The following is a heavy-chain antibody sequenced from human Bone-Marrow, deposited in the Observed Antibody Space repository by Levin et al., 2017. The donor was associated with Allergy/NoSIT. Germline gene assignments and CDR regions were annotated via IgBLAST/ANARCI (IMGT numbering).Heavy chain of an antibody. J-gene: IGHJ4*02. CDR1: GFTFGDYA. CDR3: ARLDSGGFDY. D-gene: IGHD1-26*01. CDR2: IYHSGDT. V-gene: IGHV4-59*01. Sequence: GSLRLSCRTSGFTFGDYAVSWIRQSPGKTLEWIGFIYHSGDTKYNPSLENRVTISVGASKQQFSLKLSSVTAADSARYYCARLDSGGFDYWGRGTVVTVSS.